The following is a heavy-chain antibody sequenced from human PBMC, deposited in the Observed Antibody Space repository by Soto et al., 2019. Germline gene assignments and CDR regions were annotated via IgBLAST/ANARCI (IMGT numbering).Heavy chain of an antibody. CDR3: VRQSEYYYATGRAAPLYGLDV. D-gene: IGHD3-10*01. Sequence: QLQLQESGPGLVMPSETLSLTCTVSGGSISITSYFWGWIRQPPGKGLEWIGNIHYSGSTYHNPSLKSRVTVSVDTTKNQFYLKVSSVTAADTAMYYWVRQSEYYYATGRAAPLYGLDVWGQGTTVTVS. V-gene: IGHV4-39*01. J-gene: IGHJ6*02. CDR1: GGSISITSYF. CDR2: IHYSGST.